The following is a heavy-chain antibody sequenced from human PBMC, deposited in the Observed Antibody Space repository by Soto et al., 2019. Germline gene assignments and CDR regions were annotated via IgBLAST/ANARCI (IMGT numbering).Heavy chain of an antibody. J-gene: IGHJ4*02. CDR1: GGSISSGGYY. D-gene: IGHD2-15*01. V-gene: IGHV4-31*03. Sequence: PSETLSLTCTVSGGSISSGGYYWSWIRQHPGKGLEWIGCIYYSGSTYYNPSLKSRVTISVDTSKNQFSLKLSSVTAADTAVYYCARYCSGGSCQGVGYWGQGTLVTVSS. CDR2: IYYSGST. CDR3: ARYCSGGSCQGVGY.